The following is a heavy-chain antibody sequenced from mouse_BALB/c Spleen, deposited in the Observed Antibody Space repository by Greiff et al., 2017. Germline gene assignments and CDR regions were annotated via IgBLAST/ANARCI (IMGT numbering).Heavy chain of an antibody. V-gene: IGHV2-2*02. Sequence: QVHVKQSGPGLVQPSQSLSITCTVSGFSLTSYGVHWVRQSPGKGLEWLGVIWSGGSTDYNAAFISRLSISKDNSKSQVFFKMNSLQANDTAIYYCARGDYGNPFAYWGQGTLVTVSA. CDR2: IWSGGST. CDR1: GFSLTSYG. J-gene: IGHJ3*01. D-gene: IGHD2-1*01. CDR3: ARGDYGNPFAY.